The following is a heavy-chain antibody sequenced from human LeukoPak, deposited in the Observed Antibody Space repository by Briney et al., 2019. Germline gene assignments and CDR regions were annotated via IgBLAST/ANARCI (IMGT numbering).Heavy chain of an antibody. Sequence: SETLSLTCAVYGGPFSGYYWSWIRQSPGKGLEWIGEINQSGSTTYNPSLKGRVTVSFDTSKNQFSLNLSSVTAADTAVYYCARVGHIAAAGTYDYWGQGTLVTVSS. J-gene: IGHJ4*02. CDR3: ARVGHIAAAGTYDY. CDR1: GGPFSGYY. CDR2: INQSGST. V-gene: IGHV4-34*01. D-gene: IGHD6-13*01.